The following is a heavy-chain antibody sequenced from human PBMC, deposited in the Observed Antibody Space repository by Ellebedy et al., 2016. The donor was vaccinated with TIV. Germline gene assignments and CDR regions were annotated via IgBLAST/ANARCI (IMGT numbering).Heavy chain of an antibody. D-gene: IGHD3-10*01. Sequence: PGGSLRLSCAASGFTFSGSAIHWVRQASGKGLEWVGRIRSKAKNYATTYAASVKGRFTISRNDSNNMAYLQMNSLKTEDTAVYYCTSSIYSGTYSRDDFWGQGTLVTVSS. CDR1: GFTFSGSA. CDR2: IRSKAKNYAT. J-gene: IGHJ4*02. V-gene: IGHV3-73*01. CDR3: TSSIYSGTYSRDDF.